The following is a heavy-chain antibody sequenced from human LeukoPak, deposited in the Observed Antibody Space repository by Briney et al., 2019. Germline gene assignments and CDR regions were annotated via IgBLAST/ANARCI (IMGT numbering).Heavy chain of an antibody. J-gene: IGHJ4*02. CDR2: VSGSDISGSGGST. CDR3: ARLRRDSSRWDPNFDPNFDY. CDR1: GFTFRTYG. V-gene: IGHV3-23*01. Sequence: GGSLRLSCAASGFTFRTYGMTWVRQAPGKGLEWVSGVSGSDISGSGGSTFYADSVKGRFTISRDNFKNTLYLQMNSLSAEDTAVYYCARLRRDSSRWDPNFDPNFDYWGQGTLVTVSS. D-gene: IGHD6-13*01.